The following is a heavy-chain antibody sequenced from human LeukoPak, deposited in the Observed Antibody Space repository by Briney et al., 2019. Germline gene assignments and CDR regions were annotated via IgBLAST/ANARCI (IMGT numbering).Heavy chain of an antibody. CDR2: IDPSDAYT. CDR1: GYSFTSYW. D-gene: IGHD6-13*01. J-gene: IGHJ4*02. CDR3: ARHEGYSSSAEVY. V-gene: IGHV5-10-1*01. Sequence: KPGESLRISCKGSGYSFTSYWISWVRQMTGKGLEWMGRIDPSDAYTNYSPSFQGHVTISSDKSIKTAYLQWSSLKASDTAMYYCARHEGYSSSAEVYWGQGTLVAVSS.